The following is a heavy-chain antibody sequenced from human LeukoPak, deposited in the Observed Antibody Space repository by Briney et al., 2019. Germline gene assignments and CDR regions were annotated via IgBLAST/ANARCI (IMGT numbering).Heavy chain of an antibody. CDR1: GFTFSSCA. D-gene: IGHD3-10*01. CDR2: ISGSGSNT. Sequence: GGSLRLSCAASGFTFSSCAMSWVRQAPGKGLEWVSAISGSGSNTYYADSVKGRFTISRDNSKNTLYLQMNSLRAEDTAVYYCAKAPVGAARWYFDYWGQGTLVTVSS. CDR3: AKAPVGAARWYFDY. V-gene: IGHV3-23*01. J-gene: IGHJ4*02.